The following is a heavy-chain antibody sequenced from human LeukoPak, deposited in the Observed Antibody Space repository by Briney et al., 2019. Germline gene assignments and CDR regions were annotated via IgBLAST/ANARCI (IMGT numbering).Heavy chain of an antibody. Sequence: ASVKVSCKASGYTFTSYYMHWVRQAPGQGLEWMGIINPSGGSTSYAQKFQGRVTMTRDMSTSTVYMELSSLRSEGTAVYYCAREYPYCGGDCYLGAFDIWGQGTMVTVSS. CDR1: GYTFTSYY. CDR3: AREYPYCGGDCYLGAFDI. D-gene: IGHD2-21*02. J-gene: IGHJ3*02. CDR2: INPSGGST. V-gene: IGHV1-46*01.